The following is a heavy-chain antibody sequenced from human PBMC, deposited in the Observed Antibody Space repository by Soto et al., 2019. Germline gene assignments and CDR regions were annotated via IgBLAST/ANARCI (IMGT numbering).Heavy chain of an antibody. CDR3: ARALGRKSSSWSHY. V-gene: IGHV4-34*01. CDR2: INHSGST. J-gene: IGHJ4*02. Sequence: NLPETLSLTCAVYGGSFSGYYWSWIRQPPGKGLEWIGEINHSGSTNYNPSLKSRVTISVDTSKNQFSLKLSSVTAADTAVYYCARALGRKSSSWSHYWGQGTLVTVSS. CDR1: GGSFSGYY. D-gene: IGHD6-13*01.